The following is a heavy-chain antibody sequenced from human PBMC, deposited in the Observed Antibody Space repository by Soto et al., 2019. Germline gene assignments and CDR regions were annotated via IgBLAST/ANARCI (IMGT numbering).Heavy chain of an antibody. V-gene: IGHV1-8*01. J-gene: IGHJ4*02. CDR3: ATAVAYCTNGVCSYYFDY. Sequence: QVQLVQSGAEVKKPGASVKVSCKASGYTFTSYDINWVRQATGQGLEWMGWMNPNSGNTGYAQKFQGRATMTRNTSISTAYMELSSLRSEDTAVYYCATAVAYCTNGVCSYYFDYWGQGTLVTVSS. CDR2: MNPNSGNT. D-gene: IGHD2-8*01. CDR1: GYTFTSYD.